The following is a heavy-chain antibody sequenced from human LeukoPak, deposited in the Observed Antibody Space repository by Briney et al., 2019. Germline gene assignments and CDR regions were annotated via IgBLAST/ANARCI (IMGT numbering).Heavy chain of an antibody. J-gene: IGHJ4*02. V-gene: IGHV5-51*01. CDR2: IYAGDSGT. D-gene: IGHD6-13*01. CDR3: TRHIAAAGPDY. Sequence: GESLKISCRGSGYSFTSHWIGWVRQLPGKGLESMAIIYAGDSGTRISPSFQGQVTISADKSISTAYLQWSSLKASDTAIYYCTRHIAAAGPDYWGQGTLVTVSS. CDR1: GYSFTSHW.